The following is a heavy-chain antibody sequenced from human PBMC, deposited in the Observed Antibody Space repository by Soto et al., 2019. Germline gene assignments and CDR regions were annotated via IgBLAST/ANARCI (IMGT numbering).Heavy chain of an antibody. V-gene: IGHV4-31*03. CDR1: GGSISSGGYY. CDR2: IYYSGST. CDR3: ARVDENDSSGYYFDY. J-gene: IGHJ4*02. Sequence: SETLSLTCTVSGGSISSGGYYWSWIRQHPGKGLEWIGYIYYSGSTYYNPSLKSRVTISVDTSKNQFSLKLSSVTAADTAVYYCARVDENDSSGYYFDYWGQGTLVTVSS. D-gene: IGHD3-22*01.